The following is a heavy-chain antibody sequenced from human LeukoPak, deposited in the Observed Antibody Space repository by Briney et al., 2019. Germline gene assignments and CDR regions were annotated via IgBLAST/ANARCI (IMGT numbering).Heavy chain of an antibody. CDR3: ARTANWNMLGPFDL. Sequence: SETLSLTCTVSGGSISSYYWSWIRQPPGKGLEWIAYISDIGSINYNPSLQNRVTMSVDTSTNVFSLRMKSVTATDTAIYYCARTANWNMLGPFDLWGQGTLIIVSS. J-gene: IGHJ4*02. CDR1: GGSISSYY. V-gene: IGHV4-59*12. CDR2: ISDIGSI. D-gene: IGHD1-20*01.